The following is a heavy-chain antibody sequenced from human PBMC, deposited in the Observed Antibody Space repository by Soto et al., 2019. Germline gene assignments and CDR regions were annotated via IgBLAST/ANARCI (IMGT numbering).Heavy chain of an antibody. D-gene: IGHD1-26*01. V-gene: IGHV4-4*07. J-gene: IGHJ5*02. CDR1: GFSISSYD. CDR2: IYTSGST. Sequence: XDTLSLTCPVSGFSISSYDWSWIRQPAGKGLEWIGRIYTSGSTNYNPSLKSRVTMSVDTSKNQFSLKLSSVTAADTAVYYCARDIVGAPNWFDHWGQGNLVTVSS. CDR3: ARDIVGAPNWFDH.